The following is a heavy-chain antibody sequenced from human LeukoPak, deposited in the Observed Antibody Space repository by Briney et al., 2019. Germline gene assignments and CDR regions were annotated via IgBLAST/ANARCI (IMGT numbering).Heavy chain of an antibody. D-gene: IGHD3-10*01. J-gene: IGHJ4*02. CDR1: GFTFSSFA. CDR3: AKDSKGPGIANYFDY. V-gene: IGHV3-23*01. Sequence: GGSLRLSCAASGFTFSSFAMTWVRQTPGKGLEWVSALSSSGATTYYADSVKGRFTISRDNSKNMLYLQMNGLRAEDTAVYYCAKDSKGPGIANYFDYWGQGILVTVSS. CDR2: LSSSGATT.